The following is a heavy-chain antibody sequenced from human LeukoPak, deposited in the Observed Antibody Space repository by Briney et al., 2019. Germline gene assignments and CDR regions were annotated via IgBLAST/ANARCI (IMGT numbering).Heavy chain of an antibody. D-gene: IGHD3-10*01. CDR3: ARPFAESRAFDI. CDR2: IYTSGST. J-gene: IGHJ3*02. Sequence: SETLSLTCTVSGGSISSYYWSWIRQPAGKGLEWIGRIYTSGSTNYNPSLKSRVTISVDTSKNQFSLKLSSVTAADTAVYYCARPFAESRAFDIWGQGTMVTVSS. CDR1: GGSISSYY. V-gene: IGHV4-4*07.